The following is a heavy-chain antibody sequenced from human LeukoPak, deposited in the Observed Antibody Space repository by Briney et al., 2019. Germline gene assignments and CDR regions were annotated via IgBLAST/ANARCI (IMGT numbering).Heavy chain of an antibody. CDR2: ITNGAAGT. J-gene: IGHJ4*02. CDR3: VRAALAVDDYGDSGAFDYFDY. Sequence: GGSLRLSCAASGFTFSNYAMTWVRQAPGQGLEWVSTITNGAAGTFYADSVKGRFTISRDNSKKSLYLQMNSLRVEDAAIYYCVRAALAVDDYGDSGAFDYFDYWGQGILVTVSS. CDR1: GFTFSNYA. V-gene: IGHV3-23*01. D-gene: IGHD4-17*01.